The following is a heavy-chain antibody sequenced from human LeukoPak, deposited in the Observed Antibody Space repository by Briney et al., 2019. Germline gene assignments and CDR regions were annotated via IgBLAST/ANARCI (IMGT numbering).Heavy chain of an antibody. CDR3: ARHLDYYGSGSYEY. CDR1: GGSVSSYF. D-gene: IGHD3-10*01. Sequence: PSETLSLTCTVSGGSVSSYFWSWVRQPPGKGLEWIGYMYYSGSTNYNPSLKSRVTISIDTSKSQFSLKLSSVTAADTAVYYCARHLDYYGSGSYEYWGQGTLVTVSS. J-gene: IGHJ4*02. V-gene: IGHV4-59*08. CDR2: MYYSGST.